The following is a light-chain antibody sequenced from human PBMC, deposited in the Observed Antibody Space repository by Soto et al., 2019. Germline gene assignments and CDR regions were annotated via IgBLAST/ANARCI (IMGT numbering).Light chain of an antibody. Sequence: SYELTQSPSVSVAPGQTARITCGGNDIGSKTVHWYQQRPGQAPVVVVYDNSDRPSGIPDRFSGSNSGNTATLTISRVEDGDEADYYCQVWESSSDHWVFGGGTKLTVL. V-gene: IGLV3-21*02. CDR1: DIGSKT. J-gene: IGLJ3*02. CDR2: DNS. CDR3: QVWESSSDHWV.